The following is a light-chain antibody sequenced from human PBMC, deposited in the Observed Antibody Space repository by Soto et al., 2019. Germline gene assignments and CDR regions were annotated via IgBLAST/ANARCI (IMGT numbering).Light chain of an antibody. Sequence: EIVLTQSPGTLSLSPGERATLSCRASQSVSNNYLAWYQQKPGQAPMLLIYGASSRATGISDRFSGSGSGTDFTLTISRLDPEDCAVYYCQQYGSSPLFTVGPGTKVDIK. V-gene: IGKV3-20*01. CDR1: QSVSNNY. CDR3: QQYGSSPLFT. J-gene: IGKJ3*01. CDR2: GAS.